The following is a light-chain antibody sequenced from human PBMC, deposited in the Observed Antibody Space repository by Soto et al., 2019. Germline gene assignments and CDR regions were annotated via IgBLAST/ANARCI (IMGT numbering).Light chain of an antibody. CDR2: KES. J-gene: IGKJ1*01. V-gene: IGKV1-5*03. CDR3: QQYNIYSLT. CDR1: QSISSW. Sequence: DIQMTQSPSTLSASVGDRVTITCRASQSISSWLAWYQQKPGKAPKLLIYKESSLESGVPSRFSGSGSGTECTLTISILQPEDFATYYCQQYNIYSLTFGQGTKVEIK.